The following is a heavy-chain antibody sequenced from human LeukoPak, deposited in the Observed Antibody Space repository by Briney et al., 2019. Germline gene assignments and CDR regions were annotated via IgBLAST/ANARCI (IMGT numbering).Heavy chain of an antibody. CDR3: ARDGVEMATNNEDWDY. Sequence: ASVKVSCKASGYTFTSYYMHWVRQAPGQGLEWMGIINPSGGSTSYAQKFQGRVTMTRDTSTSTVYMELSSLRSEDTAVYYCARDGVEMATNNEDWDYWGQGTLVTVSS. D-gene: IGHD5-24*01. CDR1: GYTFTSYY. CDR2: INPSGGST. V-gene: IGHV1-46*01. J-gene: IGHJ4*02.